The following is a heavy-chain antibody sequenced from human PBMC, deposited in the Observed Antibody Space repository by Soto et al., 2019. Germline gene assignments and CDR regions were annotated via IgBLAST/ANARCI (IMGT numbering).Heavy chain of an antibody. CDR1: GYTFTSYA. CDR3: ARDRGATASREIDY. J-gene: IGHJ4*02. D-gene: IGHD1-26*01. Sequence: QVQLVQSGAEVKKPGASVKVSCKTSGYTFTSYALTWVRQAPGQGLEWMGWISAYNGNTNYAQKLQGRVTMTTDTSTTTAYMELMSLRSDDTAVYYCARDRGATASREIDYWGQGTLVTVSS. V-gene: IGHV1-18*01. CDR2: ISAYNGNT.